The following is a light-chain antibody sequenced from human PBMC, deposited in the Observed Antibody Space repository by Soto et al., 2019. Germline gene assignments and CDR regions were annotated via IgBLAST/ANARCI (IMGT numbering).Light chain of an antibody. CDR1: TSNIGSTT. J-gene: IGLJ1*01. V-gene: IGLV1-44*01. Sequence: SVLTQPPTASGTPGQRVTISCSGSTSNIGSTTVSWYQQLPGRAPKLLIYSNDQRPSGAPERFSGSKSGTSASLAISGLQSEDEADYYCAAWDDRLNGYVFGTGTKVTVL. CDR2: SND. CDR3: AAWDDRLNGYV.